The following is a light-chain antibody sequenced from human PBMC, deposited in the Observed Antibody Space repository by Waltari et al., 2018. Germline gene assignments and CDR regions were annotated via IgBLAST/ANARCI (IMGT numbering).Light chain of an antibody. CDR3: QQYNTYPAT. J-gene: IGKJ1*01. CDR2: KAS. V-gene: IGKV1-5*03. CDR1: QSISNW. Sequence: DIQMTQSPSTLSASVVDRVTITCRASQSISNWLAWYQQKPGKAPKLLIYKASSLESGVPSRFSSSGSETEFTLTISSLPPDDFAIYSCQQYNTYPATFGQGTKVEIK.